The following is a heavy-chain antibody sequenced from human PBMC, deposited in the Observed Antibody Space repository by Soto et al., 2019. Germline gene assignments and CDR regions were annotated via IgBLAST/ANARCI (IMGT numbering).Heavy chain of an antibody. CDR1: GFTFDDFA. V-gene: IGHV3-9*01. CDR2: ISWNSGSI. CDR3: AKDIRTGEGGIMKSYFDY. Sequence: GGSLRLSCAASGFTFDDFAMHWVRQAPGKGLEWVSGISWNSGSIGYADSVKGRFTISRDNAKNSLYLQMNSLRAEDTALYYCAKDIRTGEGGIMKSYFDYWGQGTLVTVSS. J-gene: IGHJ4*02. D-gene: IGHD3-16*01.